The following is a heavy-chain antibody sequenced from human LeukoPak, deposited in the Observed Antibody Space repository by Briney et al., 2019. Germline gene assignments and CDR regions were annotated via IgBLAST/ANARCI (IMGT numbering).Heavy chain of an antibody. CDR1: GGSFRGYY. Sequence: PSDTLSLTCAVYGGSFRGYYWSCIRQPPGKALEWCGENNYSESPIYNPSLKRRHNISVDTHKNLFSVELSSLTAADTAVYYCARGSDSFDWLEHWFDPWGQGTLVTVSS. CDR2: NNYSESP. J-gene: IGHJ5*02. D-gene: IGHD3-9*01. CDR3: ARGSDSFDWLEHWFDP. V-gene: IGHV4-34*01.